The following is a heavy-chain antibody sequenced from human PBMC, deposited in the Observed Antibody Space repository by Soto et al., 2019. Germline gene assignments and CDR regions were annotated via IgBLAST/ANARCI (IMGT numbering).Heavy chain of an antibody. V-gene: IGHV1-2*04. Sequence: QVQLVPFGAEVKKPGASVKVSCKASGYTFTGYYMHWVRQAPGQGLEWMGWINPNSGGTNYAQKFQGWVTMTRDTSISTAYMELSRLRSDDTAVYYCARDRTIFGLGWYYGMDVWGQGTTVTVSS. CDR3: ARDRTIFGLGWYYGMDV. J-gene: IGHJ6*02. CDR2: INPNSGGT. CDR1: GYTFTGYY. D-gene: IGHD3-3*01.